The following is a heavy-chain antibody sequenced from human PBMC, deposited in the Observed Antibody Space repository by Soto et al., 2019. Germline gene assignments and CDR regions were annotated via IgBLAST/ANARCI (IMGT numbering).Heavy chain of an antibody. Sequence: SETLSLTCAVHGGSFSGFYWTWIRQPPGKGLEWIGEINHSGSSNYNPPLKSRVTMSLDTSRSQFSLSLNSVTAADTAVYYCARMAGPWYFDLWGRGTLVTGSS. V-gene: IGHV4-34*01. CDR3: ARMAGPWYFDL. CDR1: GGSFSGFY. J-gene: IGHJ2*01. CDR2: INHSGSS.